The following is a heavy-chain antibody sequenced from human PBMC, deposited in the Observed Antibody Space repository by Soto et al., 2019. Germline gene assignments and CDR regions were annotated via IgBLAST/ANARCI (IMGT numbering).Heavy chain of an antibody. CDR3: ARDVYCSGDSCYVFDS. CDR2: IYYSGST. Sequence: PSETLSLTCSVSGGSISSHYWSWIRQPPGKGLEWIGYIYYSGSTNYNPSLKSRVTISVDTSKNQFSLKLSSVTAADTAVYYCARDVYCSGDSCYVFDSWGQGTLVTVSS. D-gene: IGHD2-15*01. CDR1: GGSISSHY. V-gene: IGHV4-59*11. J-gene: IGHJ4*02.